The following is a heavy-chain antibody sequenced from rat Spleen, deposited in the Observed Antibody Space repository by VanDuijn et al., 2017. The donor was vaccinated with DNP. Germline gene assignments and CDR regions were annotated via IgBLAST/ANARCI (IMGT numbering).Heavy chain of an antibody. CDR1: GFTFSNSD. J-gene: IGHJ2*01. Sequence: EVQLVESGGGLVQPGRSMKLSCAASGFTFSNSDMGWVRQAPTKGMEWVASISTSGGSTYYRDSVKGRFTISRDNAKSTLYLQMDSLRFEDTATYYCATGVPFDYWGQGVMVTVSS. CDR3: ATGVPFDY. CDR2: ISTSGGST. V-gene: IGHV5-25*01.